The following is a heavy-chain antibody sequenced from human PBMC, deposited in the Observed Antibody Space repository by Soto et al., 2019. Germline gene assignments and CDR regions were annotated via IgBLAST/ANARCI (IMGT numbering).Heavy chain of an antibody. Sequence: QVQLQQWGAGLLKPSETLSLTCAVNGGSFTGYYWSWVRQPPGKGLEWIGEIKDGGSTNYSPSLRSRVTISADTSKKQSSRKVTSVTAADTAVYSCARGQEGVVATHWDQGTLVTVSS. V-gene: IGHV4-34*01. CDR3: ARGQEGVVATH. CDR1: GGSFTGYY. J-gene: IGHJ4*02. CDR2: IKDGGST. D-gene: IGHD2-15*01.